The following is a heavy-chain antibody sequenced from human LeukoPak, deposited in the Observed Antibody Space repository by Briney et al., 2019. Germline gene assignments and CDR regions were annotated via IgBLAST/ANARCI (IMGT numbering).Heavy chain of an antibody. J-gene: IGHJ4*02. Sequence: GGSLRLSCATSGFSFSTYNMNWVRQAPGKGLEWVSSVSSSSSLYYSDSVKGRFTISRDNAKNSLFLQMNSLRAEDTAVYFCVRDRGGGNWLDYWGQGTLVTVSS. V-gene: IGHV3-69-1*01. D-gene: IGHD1-20*01. CDR3: VRDRGGGNWLDY. CDR2: VSSSSSL. CDR1: GFSFSTYN.